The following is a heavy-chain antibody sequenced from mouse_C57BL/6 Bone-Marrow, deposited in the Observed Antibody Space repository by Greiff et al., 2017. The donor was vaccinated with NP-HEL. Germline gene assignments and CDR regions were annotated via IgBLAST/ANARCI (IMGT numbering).Heavy chain of an antibody. V-gene: IGHV1-80*01. CDR2: IYPGDGDT. CDR1: GYAFSSYW. CDR3: ARSRGNAMDY. Sequence: VKLVESGAELVKPGASVKISCKASGYAFSSYWMNWVKQRPGKGLEWIGQIYPGDGDTNYNGKFKGKATLTADKSSSTAYMQLSSLTSEDSAVYFCARSRGNAMDYWGQGTSVTVSS. J-gene: IGHJ4*01.